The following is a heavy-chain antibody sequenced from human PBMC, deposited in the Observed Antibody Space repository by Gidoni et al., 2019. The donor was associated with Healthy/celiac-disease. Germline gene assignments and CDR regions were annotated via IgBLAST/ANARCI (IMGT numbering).Heavy chain of an antibody. CDR2: IYHSGTT. CDR1: GYSISSGYP. J-gene: IGHJ5*02. Sequence: QVQLQESGPGLVKPSETLSLTCTVSGYSISSGYPWGWRRQPPGKVLEWIGHIYHSGTTYYNPTLKSRVTIYAQKSQNKFPREVSSVAYADTAVYYSERAGRSGWANCFDPWGQGTLVTVSS. CDR3: ERAGRSGWANCFDP. D-gene: IGHD6-19*01. V-gene: IGHV4-38-2*02.